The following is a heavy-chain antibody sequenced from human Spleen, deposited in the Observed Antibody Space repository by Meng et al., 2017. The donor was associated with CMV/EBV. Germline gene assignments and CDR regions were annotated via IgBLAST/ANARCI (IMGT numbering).Heavy chain of an antibody. V-gene: IGHV4-39*07. J-gene: IGHJ4*02. CDR1: GGSISSSSYY. CDR2: IYHSGST. CDR3: ARELGGSYCFDY. D-gene: IGHD1-26*01. Sequence: SETLSLTCTVSGGSISSSSYYWGWIRQPPGKGLEWIGSIYHSGSTYYNPSLKSRVTISVDTSKNQFSLKLSSVTAADTAVYYCARELGGSYCFDYWGQGTLVTVSS.